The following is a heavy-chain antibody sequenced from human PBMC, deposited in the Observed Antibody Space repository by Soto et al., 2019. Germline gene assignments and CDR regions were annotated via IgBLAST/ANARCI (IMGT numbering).Heavy chain of an antibody. CDR2: IHYSGST. Sequence: QLQLQESGPGLVKPSETLSLTCTVSGGSISSSSYHWGWIRQPPGKGLEWVGSIHYSGSTYYTPSLKSRVTISVDTSKNKFSLKLNSVIAADMAVYYCARLGRDFYALDIWGRGTMVTVSS. D-gene: IGHD3-3*01. CDR3: ARLGRDFYALDI. CDR1: GGSISSSSYH. J-gene: IGHJ3*02. V-gene: IGHV4-39*01.